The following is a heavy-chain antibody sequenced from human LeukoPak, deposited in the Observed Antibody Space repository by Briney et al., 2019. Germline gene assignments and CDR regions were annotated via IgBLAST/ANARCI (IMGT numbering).Heavy chain of an antibody. J-gene: IGHJ4*02. CDR3: ARAGTTGSVDY. CDR1: GFTSRIYW. CDR2: IKDTLSEK. D-gene: IGHD4-17*01. V-gene: IGHV3-7*02. Sequence: VRTLRLSCAASGFTSRIYWMSSGRHAPRKGLERVSNIKDTLSEKYYVDSVKRRFTIPKNNPNHDLYLQMNTLRAEDTAVYYCARAGTTGSVDYWGQGTLVTVSS.